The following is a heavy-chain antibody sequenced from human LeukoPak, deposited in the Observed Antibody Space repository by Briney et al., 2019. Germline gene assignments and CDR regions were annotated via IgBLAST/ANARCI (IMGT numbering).Heavy chain of an antibody. V-gene: IGHV3-74*01. Sequence: GGSLRLSCAASGFTLSNHWMHWVRQAPGKGLVWVSRISGDEIWTSYTDSVKGRFIISRDNAKDTLYLQMNSLRTEDTAVYYCAREYNSGPKQTDAFDIWGQGTMVTVSS. CDR3: AREYNSGPKQTDAFDI. D-gene: IGHD3-22*01. CDR2: ISGDEIWT. CDR1: GFTLSNHW. J-gene: IGHJ3*02.